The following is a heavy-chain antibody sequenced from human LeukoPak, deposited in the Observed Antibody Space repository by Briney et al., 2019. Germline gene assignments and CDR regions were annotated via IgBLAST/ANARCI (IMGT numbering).Heavy chain of an antibody. Sequence: SETLSLTCTVSGGSISSHYWSWIRQPPGKGLEWIGYIYYSGSTKYNPSLKSRVTTSVDTSKNQFSLKLSSVTAADTAVYYCARSGARDFWSGYYILYDYYYYMDVWGKGTTVTVSS. CDR2: IYYSGST. D-gene: IGHD3-3*01. V-gene: IGHV4-59*11. CDR3: ARSGARDFWSGYYILYDYYYYMDV. CDR1: GGSISSHY. J-gene: IGHJ6*03.